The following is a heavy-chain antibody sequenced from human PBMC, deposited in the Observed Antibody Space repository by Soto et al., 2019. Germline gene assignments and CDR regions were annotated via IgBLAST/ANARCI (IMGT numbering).Heavy chain of an antibody. CDR3: ASHSSQGYCSGGSCYFAYGMDV. CDR1: GFTFSSYG. D-gene: IGHD2-15*01. V-gene: IGHV3-33*01. Sequence: QVQLVESGGGVVQPGRSLRLSCAASGFTFSSYGMHWVRQAPGKGLEWVAVIWYDGSNKYYADSVKGRFTISRDNSKNKLYLQMNSVRAEDTAVYYCASHSSQGYCSGGSCYFAYGMDVWGQGTTVTVSS. CDR2: IWYDGSNK. J-gene: IGHJ6*02.